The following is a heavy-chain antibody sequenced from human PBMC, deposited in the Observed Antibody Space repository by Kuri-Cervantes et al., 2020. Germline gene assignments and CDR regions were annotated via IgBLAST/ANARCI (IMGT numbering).Heavy chain of an antibody. CDR2: INPNSGGT. CDR3: ARDERRRDGQISDY. J-gene: IGHJ4*02. D-gene: IGHD5-24*01. CDR1: GYTFTGYY. V-gene: IGHV1-2*02. Sequence: ASVKVSCKASGYTFTGYYMHWVRQAPGQGLEWMGWINPNSGGTNYAQKFQGRVTMTRDTSISTAYMELSRLRADDTAVYYCARDERRRDGQISDYWGQGTLVTVSS.